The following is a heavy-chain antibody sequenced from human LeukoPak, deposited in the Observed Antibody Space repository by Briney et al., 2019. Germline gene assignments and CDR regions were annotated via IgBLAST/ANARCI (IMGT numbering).Heavy chain of an antibody. J-gene: IGHJ4*02. V-gene: IGHV4-59*11. D-gene: IGHD6-13*01. Sequence: PSETLSLTCTVSGGSISSHYWSWIRQPPGKGLEWIGYIYYSGSTNYNPSLKSRVTISVDTSKNQFSLKLSSVTAADTAVYYCARDVGPSSSWGFFDYWGQGTLVTVSS. CDR1: GGSISSHY. CDR2: IYYSGST. CDR3: ARDVGPSSSWGFFDY.